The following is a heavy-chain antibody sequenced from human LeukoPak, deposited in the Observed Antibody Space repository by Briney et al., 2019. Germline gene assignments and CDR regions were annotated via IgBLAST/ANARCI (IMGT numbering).Heavy chain of an antibody. J-gene: IGHJ4*02. CDR3: VREAAATLFDY. CDR2: ISYDGSNE. V-gene: IGHV3-30*04. CDR1: GFTFSSYV. Sequence: GGSLRLSCAASGFTFSSYVMHWVRQAPGKGLEWVAIISYDGSNEYYADSVKGRFTISRDNSKNTLYLQMNSLRAEDTAVYYCVREAAATLFDYWGQGTLVTVSS. D-gene: IGHD1-26*01.